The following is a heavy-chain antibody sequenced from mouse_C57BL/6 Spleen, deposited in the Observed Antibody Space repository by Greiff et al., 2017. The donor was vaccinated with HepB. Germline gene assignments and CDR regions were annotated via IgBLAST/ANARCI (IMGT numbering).Heavy chain of an antibody. Sequence: QVQLQQPGAELVKPGASVKMSCKASGYTFTSYWITWVKQRPGQGLEWIGDIYPGSGSTNYNEKFKSKATLTVDTSSSTAYMQLSSLTSEDSAVYYCARHYDYDVEDFDYWGQGTTLTVSS. CDR3: ARHYDYDVEDFDY. J-gene: IGHJ2*01. V-gene: IGHV1-55*01. CDR1: GYTFTSYW. CDR2: IYPGSGST. D-gene: IGHD2-4*01.